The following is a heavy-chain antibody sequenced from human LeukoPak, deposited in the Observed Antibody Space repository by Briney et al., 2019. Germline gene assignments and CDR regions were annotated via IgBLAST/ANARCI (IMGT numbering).Heavy chain of an antibody. CDR3: AKNVLGMCAFDI. CDR1: GFTFSTYA. J-gene: IGHJ3*02. Sequence: GGSLRLSCAASGFTFSTYAMTWVRQAPGKGLEWVSTIGGSGSPSSASYADSVKGRFTISSDKSKDTLYLLINSLRADDTAIYYCAKNVLGMCAFDIWGQGTMVTVSS. V-gene: IGHV3-23*01. CDR2: IGGSGSPSSA. D-gene: IGHD3-16*01.